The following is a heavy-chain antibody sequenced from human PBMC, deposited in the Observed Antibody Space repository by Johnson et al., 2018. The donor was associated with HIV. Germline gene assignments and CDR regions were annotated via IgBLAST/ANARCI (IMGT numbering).Heavy chain of an antibody. CDR3: ARGLGSRSAFDI. CDR2: IYSGGST. V-gene: IGHV3-66*01. D-gene: IGHD2-2*01. CDR1: GFTFSSYA. J-gene: IGHJ3*02. Sequence: VQLVESGGGLVQPGGSLRLSCAASGFTFSSYAMSWVRQAPGKGREWVSVIYSGGSTYYADAVKGRFTISRDHSKNQLYLQMNSVRAEDTAVYYCARGLGSRSAFDIWGQGTMVSVSS.